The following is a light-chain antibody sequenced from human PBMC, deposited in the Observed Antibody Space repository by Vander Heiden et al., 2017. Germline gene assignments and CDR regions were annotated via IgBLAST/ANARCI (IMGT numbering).Light chain of an antibody. J-gene: IGKJ2*01. CDR3: QQYYSIPYT. V-gene: IGKV4-1*01. Sequence: DIVMTQSLDSLAVPLGERATINCKSSQSVLYSSNNRNYLAWYQQKPGQPPKLLIYWASTRESGVPDRFSGSGSGTDFTLTISSLQAEDVAVYYCQQYYSIPYTFGQGTKLEIK. CDR1: QSVLYSSNNRNY. CDR2: WAS.